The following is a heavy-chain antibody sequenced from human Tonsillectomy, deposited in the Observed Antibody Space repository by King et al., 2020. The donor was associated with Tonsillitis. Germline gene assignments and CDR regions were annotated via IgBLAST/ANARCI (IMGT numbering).Heavy chain of an antibody. V-gene: IGHV3-30-3*01. CDR1: GFTFSSYA. CDR2: ISYDGSNK. CDR3: ARALGGRGAVVTPWYYVMDV. D-gene: IGHD4-23*01. J-gene: IGHJ6*02. Sequence: VQLVESGGGVVQPGRSLRLSCAASGFTFSSYAMHWVRQAPGKGLEWVAVISYDGSNKYYADSVKDRFTISRDNSKNTLYLQINSLRAEDTAVYYCARALGGRGAVVTPWYYVMDVWGQGTTVTVSS.